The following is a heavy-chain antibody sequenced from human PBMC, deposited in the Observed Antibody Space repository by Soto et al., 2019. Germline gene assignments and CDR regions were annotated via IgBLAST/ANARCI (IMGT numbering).Heavy chain of an antibody. CDR2: ISSSGDTI. CDR3: ARKVEGR. V-gene: IGHV3-48*03. J-gene: IGHJ1*01. Sequence: GGSLRLSCAVSGFNFDNYDFNWMRQAPGKGLEWISHISSSGDTIHYAESVRGRFTVSRDNAKNSLFLQMNSLRAEDTAIYYCARKVEGRWGQGTVVTVSS. CDR1: GFNFDNYD.